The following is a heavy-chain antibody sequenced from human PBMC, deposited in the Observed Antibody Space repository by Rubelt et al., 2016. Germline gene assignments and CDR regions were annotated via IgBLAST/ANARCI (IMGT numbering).Heavy chain of an antibody. CDR3: ARVRYGSGWGFDY. J-gene: IGHJ4*02. CDR1: GFSLSGYS. CDR2: IKYDGSEK. D-gene: IGHD6-19*01. Sequence: EVQMVESGGGLVQPGGSLRLSCAASGFSLSGYSMDWVRQVPGKGLEWVANIKYDGSEKYYVESVKGRFTISRDNAKNSLYLQMNSLRAEDTAVYYCARVRYGSGWGFDYWGQGTLVAVSS. V-gene: IGHV3-7*01.